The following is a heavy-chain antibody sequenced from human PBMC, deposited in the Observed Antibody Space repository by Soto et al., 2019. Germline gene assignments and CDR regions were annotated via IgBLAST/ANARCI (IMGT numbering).Heavy chain of an antibody. CDR2: ISVYTGNT. CDR1: GYTFTSYG. CDR3: ARDRCTTDKCYTHNFDV. Sequence: QVQLVQSGGEVTKPGASVKVSCTSSGYTFTSYGVSWVRQAPGQGLEWLGWISVYTGNTKQAQKFQDRVTLTTEASTGTASLELRSLRSDDTAVYYCARDRCTTDKCYTHNFDVWGQGTTVTVSS. J-gene: IGHJ6*02. V-gene: IGHV1-18*04. D-gene: IGHD2-8*01.